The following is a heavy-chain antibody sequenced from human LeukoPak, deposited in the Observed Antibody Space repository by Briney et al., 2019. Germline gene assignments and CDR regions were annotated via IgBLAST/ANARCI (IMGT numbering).Heavy chain of an antibody. V-gene: IGHV1-69*05. CDR1: GYTFTSYA. CDR3: ARDYNGQLEYFDY. D-gene: IGHD1-1*01. CDR2: IIPIFGTA. Sequence: ASVKVSCKASGYTFTSYAMNWVRQAPGQGLEWMGGIIPIFGTANYAQKFQGRVTITTDESTSTAYMELSSLRSEDTAVYYCARDYNGQLEYFDYWGQGTLVTVSS. J-gene: IGHJ4*02.